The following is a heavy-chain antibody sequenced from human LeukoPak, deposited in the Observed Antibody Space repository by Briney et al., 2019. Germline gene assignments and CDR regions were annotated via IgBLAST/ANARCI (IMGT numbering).Heavy chain of an antibody. D-gene: IGHD3-10*01. CDR3: ASCSFGSGSYYPSNFDY. Sequence: SVKVSCKASGGTFSSYAISWVRQAPGQGLEWMGGIIPIFGTANYAQKFQGRVTITADESTSTAYMELSSLRSEDTAVYYCASCSFGSGSYYPSNFDYWGQGTLVTVSS. CDR2: IIPIFGTA. V-gene: IGHV1-69*01. CDR1: GGTFSSYA. J-gene: IGHJ4*02.